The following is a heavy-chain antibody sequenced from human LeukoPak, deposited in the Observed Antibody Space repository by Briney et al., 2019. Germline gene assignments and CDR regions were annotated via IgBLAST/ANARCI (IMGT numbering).Heavy chain of an antibody. J-gene: IGHJ6*03. D-gene: IGHD3-22*01. CDR2: IKQDGSEK. Sequence: GGSLRLSCAASGFTFSSYWMSWVRQAPGKGLEWVANIKQDGSEKYYVDSVKGRFTISRDNAKNSLYLQMNSLRAEDTAVYYCARRDYYDSNNMDVWGKGTTVTISS. CDR1: GFTFSSYW. V-gene: IGHV3-7*01. CDR3: ARRDYYDSNNMDV.